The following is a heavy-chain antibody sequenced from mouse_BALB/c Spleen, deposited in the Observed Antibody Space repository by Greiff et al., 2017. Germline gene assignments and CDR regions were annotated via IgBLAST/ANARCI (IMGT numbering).Heavy chain of an antibody. CDR2: ISSGSSTI. J-gene: IGHJ4*01. D-gene: IGHD2-10*01. CDR1: GFTFSSFG. Sequence: VKLVESGGGLVQPGGSRKLSCAASGFTFSSFGMHWVRQAPEKGLEWVAYISSGSSTIYYADTVKGRFTISRDNPKNTLFLQMTSLRSEDTAMYYCARAYYGNYVAMDYWGQGTSVTVSS. V-gene: IGHV5-17*02. CDR3: ARAYYGNYVAMDY.